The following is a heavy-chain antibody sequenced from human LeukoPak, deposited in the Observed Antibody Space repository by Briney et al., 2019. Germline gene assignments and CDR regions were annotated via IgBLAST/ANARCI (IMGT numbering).Heavy chain of an antibody. CDR3: ARGDYETHGYQTR. V-gene: IGHV7-4-1*02. CDR2: INTNTGNP. J-gene: IGHJ4*02. D-gene: IGHD3-22*01. CDR1: GYIFTSYV. Sequence: ASVKVSCKASGYIFTSYVLHWVRQAPGQGLEWMGWINTNTGNPTYAQGFTGRFVFSLDTSVSTAYLQISSLKADDTAMYYCARGDYETHGYQTRWGLGTLVTVSS.